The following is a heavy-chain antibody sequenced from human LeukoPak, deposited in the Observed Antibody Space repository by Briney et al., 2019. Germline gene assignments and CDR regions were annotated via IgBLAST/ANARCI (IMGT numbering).Heavy chain of an antibody. CDR1: GFTFSDYY. J-gene: IGHJ4*02. CDR2: VSSSSTYT. Sequence: GGSLRLSCVASGFTFSDYYMSWIRQAPGKGVEWVSYVSSSSTYTNNADSVKGRFTISRDNAKNSLYLQMNSLRAEDTAVYYCARYATTANGFDYWGQGTLVTVSS. CDR3: ARYATTANGFDY. V-gene: IGHV3-11*06. D-gene: IGHD4-11*01.